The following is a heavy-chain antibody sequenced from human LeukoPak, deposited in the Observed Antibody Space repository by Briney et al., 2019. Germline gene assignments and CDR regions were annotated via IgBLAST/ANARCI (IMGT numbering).Heavy chain of an antibody. CDR2: TYYRSKWYN. J-gene: IGHJ3*02. CDR1: GDSVSSNSAA. CDR3: ARVDREQQLVYRAFDI. D-gene: IGHD6-13*01. Sequence: SQTLSLTCAISGDSVSSNSAAWNWIRQSPSRGLEWLGRTYYRSKWYNDYAVSVKSRITINPDTSKNQFSLQLNSVTPEDTAVYYCARVDREQQLVYRAFDIWGQGTMVTVSS. V-gene: IGHV6-1*01.